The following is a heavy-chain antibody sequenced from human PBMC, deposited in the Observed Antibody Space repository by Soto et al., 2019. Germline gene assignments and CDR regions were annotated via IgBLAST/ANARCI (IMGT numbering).Heavy chain of an antibody. CDR2: ISAYNGNT. Sequence: QVHLVQSGAEVKKPGASVKVSCKASGYTFSSYHISWVRQAPGQGLEWMGWISAYNGNTNYAQKLQGRVTMTTDTSTSPAYLELRSLRSDYTAVYDCARDSHPFDPWGQGTLVTVSS. CDR1: GYTFSSYH. J-gene: IGHJ5*02. V-gene: IGHV1-18*01. CDR3: ARDSHPFDP.